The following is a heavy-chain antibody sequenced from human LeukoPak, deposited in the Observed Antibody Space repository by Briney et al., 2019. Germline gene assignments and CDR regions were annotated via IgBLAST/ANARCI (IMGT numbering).Heavy chain of an antibody. Sequence: SETLSLTCTVSGGSISSYYWSWIRQPPGKGLECIGYIYYSGSTNYNPSLKSRVTISVDTSKNQFSLKLNSLTAADTAVYYCARHYDSGSYYVDYWGQGTLVTVSS. J-gene: IGHJ4*02. CDR2: IYYSGST. D-gene: IGHD3-10*01. V-gene: IGHV4-59*01. CDR3: ARHYDSGSYYVDY. CDR1: GGSISSYY.